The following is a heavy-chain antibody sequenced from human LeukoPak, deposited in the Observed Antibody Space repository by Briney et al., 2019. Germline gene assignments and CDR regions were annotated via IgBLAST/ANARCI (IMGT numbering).Heavy chain of an antibody. D-gene: IGHD3-22*01. CDR3: ARDARNYYDSSGVDY. CDR2: INAGNGNT. Sequence: ASVKVSCKASGYTFTSYAMHWVRQAPGQRLEWMGWINAGNGNTKYSQKFQGRVTITRDTSASTAYMELSSLGSEDTAVYYCARDARNYYDSSGVDYWGQGTLVTVSS. V-gene: IGHV1-3*01. J-gene: IGHJ4*02. CDR1: GYTFTSYA.